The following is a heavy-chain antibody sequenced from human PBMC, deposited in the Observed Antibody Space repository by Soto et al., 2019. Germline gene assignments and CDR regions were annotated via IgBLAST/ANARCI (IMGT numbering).Heavy chain of an antibody. Sequence: EVQLVESGGGLVKPGGSLRLSCAASGFTFAHAWMTWVRQAPGKGLEWVGRIQTNTDAGTTDYAAPVKGRFSISRDDSKNTLFLQMISLNPEDSAVYYCTTGDSSTWYGHYYFDYWGQGTVVSVSS. CDR2: IQTNTDAGTT. CDR1: GFTFAHAW. D-gene: IGHD6-13*01. J-gene: IGHJ4*02. CDR3: TTGDSSTWYGHYYFDY. V-gene: IGHV3-15*01.